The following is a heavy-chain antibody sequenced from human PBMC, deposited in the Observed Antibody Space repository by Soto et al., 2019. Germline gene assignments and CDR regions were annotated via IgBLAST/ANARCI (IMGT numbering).Heavy chain of an antibody. CDR1: GYTFTSYG. CDR2: ISAYNGNT. CDR3: ARDPEGYCSGGSCYSGVTTIYYGMDV. D-gene: IGHD2-15*01. Sequence: ASVKVSCKASGYTFTSYGISWVRQAPGQGLEWMGWISAYNGNTNYAQKLQGRVTMTTDTSTSTAHMELRSLRSDDTAVYYCARDPEGYCSGGSCYSGVTTIYYGMDVWGQGTTVTVPS. J-gene: IGHJ6*02. V-gene: IGHV1-18*01.